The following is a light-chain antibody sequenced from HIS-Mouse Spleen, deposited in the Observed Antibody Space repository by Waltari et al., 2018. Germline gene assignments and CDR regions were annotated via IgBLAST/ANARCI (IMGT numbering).Light chain of an antibody. V-gene: IGLV2-8*01. CDR3: SSYAGSNDVV. J-gene: IGLJ2*01. CDR1: SSDVGGYNY. CDR2: EVS. Sequence: QSALTQPPSASGSPGQSVTISCTGTSSDVGGYNYVSWSQQHPGKATTLMIYEVSNPPSGVPDRFSGSKSGNTASLTVSGLQAEDEADYYCSSYAGSNDVVFGGGTKLTVL.